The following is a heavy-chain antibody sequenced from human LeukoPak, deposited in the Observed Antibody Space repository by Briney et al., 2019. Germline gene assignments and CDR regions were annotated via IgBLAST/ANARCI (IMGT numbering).Heavy chain of an antibody. V-gene: IGHV3-53*01. J-gene: IGHJ3*02. CDR1: GFAVSSNY. CDR2: FYSGGST. Sequence: GGSLRLSCAASGFAVSSNYMNWVRQAPGKGLEWLSVFYSGGSTDYADSVKGRFTISRDNSKNTLYLQMNSLRAEDTAVYYCAKVDDYGDYVGAFDIWGQGTMVTVSS. CDR3: AKVDDYGDYVGAFDI. D-gene: IGHD4-17*01.